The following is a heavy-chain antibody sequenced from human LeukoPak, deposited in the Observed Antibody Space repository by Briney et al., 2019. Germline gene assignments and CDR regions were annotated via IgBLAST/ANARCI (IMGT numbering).Heavy chain of an antibody. D-gene: IGHD1-14*01. CDR1: GITFSSYA. CDR3: AKADNRWVGGYPDY. J-gene: IGHJ4*02. V-gene: IGHV3-23*01. CDR2: ISGSGGST. Sequence: GGSLRLSCAASGITFSSYAMSWVRQAPGKGLEWVSAISGSGGSTYYADSVKGRFTISRDNSKNTLYLQMNSLRAEDTAVYYCAKADNRWVGGYPDYWGQGTLVTVSS.